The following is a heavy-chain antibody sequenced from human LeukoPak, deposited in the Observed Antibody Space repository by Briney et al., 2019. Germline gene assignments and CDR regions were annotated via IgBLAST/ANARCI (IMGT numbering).Heavy chain of an antibody. CDR2: IFHSGTT. V-gene: IGHV4-59*01. J-gene: IGHJ6*03. CDR3: ARGGYYYLDA. CDR1: GGSLSPYY. Sequence: SETLSLTCTMSGGSLSPYYWSWIRQPPGKGLEWIAYIFHSGTTKYNPSLKSRVAISLDTPKSQFSLKLHSVTAADTAVYYCARGGYYYLDAWGRGTTVTVSS.